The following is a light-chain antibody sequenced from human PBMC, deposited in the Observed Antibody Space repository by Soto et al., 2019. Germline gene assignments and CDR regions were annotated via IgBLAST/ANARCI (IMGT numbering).Light chain of an antibody. CDR2: GNT. V-gene: IGLV1-40*01. CDR3: QSYENSRTGFYV. J-gene: IGLJ1*01. CDR1: SSDIGAGFD. Sequence: QSVLTQPPSVSGAPGQRVTISCSGSSSDIGAGFDVHWYQHLPGTAPKLLIYGNTNRPSGVPGRFSGSKSGTSASLVISGLQAEDEADYYCQSYENSRTGFYVFGTGTKVPS.